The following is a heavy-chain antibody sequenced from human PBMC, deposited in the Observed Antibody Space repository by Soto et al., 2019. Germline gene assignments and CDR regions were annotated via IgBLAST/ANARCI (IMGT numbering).Heavy chain of an antibody. V-gene: IGHV1-69*13. J-gene: IGHJ3*02. CDR3: AREGGAYCGGDCYPDAFDI. D-gene: IGHD2-21*02. CDR2: IIPIFGTA. CDR1: GGTFSSYA. Sequence: GASVKVSCKASGGTFSSYAISWVRQAPGQGLEWMGGIIPIFGTANYAQKFQGRVTITADESTSTAYMELSSLRSEDTAVYYCAREGGAYCGGDCYPDAFDIWGRGTMVTVSS.